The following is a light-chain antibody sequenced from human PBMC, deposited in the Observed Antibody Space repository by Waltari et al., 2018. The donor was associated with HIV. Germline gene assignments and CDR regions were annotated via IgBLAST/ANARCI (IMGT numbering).Light chain of an antibody. CDR2: DTS. CDR3: LLSYSGASWV. J-gene: IGLJ3*02. Sequence: HAVVTQAPSLTVSPGGTVTLTCVSSTGAVTTAHHPYWFQQKPGQAPTTLIFDTSNKHSWTPARFSGSLLGGKAALTLSGAQPEDEAEYYCLLSYSGASWVFGGGTKVTVL. V-gene: IGLV7-46*01. CDR1: TGAVTTAHH.